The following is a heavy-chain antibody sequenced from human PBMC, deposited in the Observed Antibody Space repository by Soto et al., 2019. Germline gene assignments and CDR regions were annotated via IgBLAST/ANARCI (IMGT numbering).Heavy chain of an antibody. V-gene: IGHV4-31*03. Sequence: SETLSLTCTVSGGSISSGGYYWSWIRQHPGKGLEWIGYIYYSGSTYYNPSLKSRVTISVDTSKNQFSLKLSSVTAADTAVYYCATGYYYGSGSYYRAFDIWGQGTMVTVSS. CDR2: IYYSGST. CDR3: ATGYYYGSGSYYRAFDI. J-gene: IGHJ3*02. CDR1: GGSISSGGYY. D-gene: IGHD3-10*01.